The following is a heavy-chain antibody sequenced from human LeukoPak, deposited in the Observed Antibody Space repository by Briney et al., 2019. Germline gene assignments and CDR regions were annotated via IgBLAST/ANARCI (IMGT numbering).Heavy chain of an antibody. CDR3: ARAGRSSWSIY. J-gene: IGHJ4*02. CDR1: GGSISSGGYY. Sequence: SETLSLTCTVSGGSISSGGYYWSWIRQHPGKGLEWIGYIYYSGSIYYNPSLKSRVTISVDTSKNQFSLKLSSVTAADTAVYYCARAGRSSWSIYWGQGTLVTVSS. V-gene: IGHV4-31*03. D-gene: IGHD6-13*01. CDR2: IYYSGSI.